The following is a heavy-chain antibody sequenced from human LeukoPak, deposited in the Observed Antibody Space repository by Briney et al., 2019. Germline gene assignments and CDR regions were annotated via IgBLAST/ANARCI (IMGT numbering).Heavy chain of an antibody. CDR2: VSSTGGDK. CDR3: ARGENGSFDH. Sequence: GGSLRLSCTGSGVTFEDYYLSWIRQAPGKGLEWISYVSSTGGDKFYADPVKGRFTISRDNARNSLYMEMSDLIAEDTAFYYCARGENGSFDHWGQGTLVIVSS. J-gene: IGHJ4*02. CDR1: GVTFEDYY. V-gene: IGHV3-11*01. D-gene: IGHD3-10*01.